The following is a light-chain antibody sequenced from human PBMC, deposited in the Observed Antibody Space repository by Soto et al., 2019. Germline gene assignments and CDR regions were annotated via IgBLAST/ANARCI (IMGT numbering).Light chain of an antibody. J-gene: IGLJ1*01. CDR3: SSYTSSILRYV. V-gene: IGLV2-14*03. CDR1: SSDVGYYNY. CDR2: DVS. Sequence: QSALTQPASVSGSPGQSTTISCTGTSSDVGYYNYVSWYQQHPGKAPKLLIYDVSHRPSGVSNRFSGSKSGNTASLTISGLQAEDEADYYCSSYTSSILRYVFGTGTKVTVL.